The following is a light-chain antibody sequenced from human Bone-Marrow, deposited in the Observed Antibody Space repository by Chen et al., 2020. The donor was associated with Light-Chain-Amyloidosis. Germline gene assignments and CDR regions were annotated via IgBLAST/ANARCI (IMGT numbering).Light chain of an antibody. CDR3: SAYSSSSSRV. CDR2: DVT. CDR1: NSDVGGYNS. V-gene: IGLV2-14*01. Sequence: QSALTQPASVSGSPGQSITISCTGTNSDVGGYNSVSLYQQHPGKAPKVIIYDVTNRPSGVSNSFSGSKAGTTFSLTLSGLQAEDEDDYYCSAYSSSSSRVFGVGTKVTVL. J-gene: IGLJ3*02.